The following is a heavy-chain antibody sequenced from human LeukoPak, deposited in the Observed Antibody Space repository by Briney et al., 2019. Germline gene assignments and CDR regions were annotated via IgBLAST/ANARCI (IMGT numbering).Heavy chain of an antibody. D-gene: IGHD4-11*01. V-gene: IGHV3-7*05. J-gene: IGHJ4*02. CDR2: IKQDGSEQ. CDR3: TREYLTVSYFDY. Sequence: GGSLRLSCAASGFTFSSYWMSWVGQAPGKGLEWVANIKQDGSEQYYVDSVKGRFTISRDNAKNSLFLQMNSLRGEDTAVYYCTREYLTVSYFDYWGQRTLVTVSS. CDR1: GFTFSSYW.